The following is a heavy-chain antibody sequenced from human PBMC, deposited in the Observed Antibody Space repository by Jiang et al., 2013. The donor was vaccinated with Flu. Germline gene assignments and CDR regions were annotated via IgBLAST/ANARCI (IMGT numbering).Heavy chain of an antibody. Sequence: GAEVKKPGSSVKVSCKASGGTFSSYAISWVRQAPGQGLEWMGGIIPIFGTANYAQKFQGRVTITADKSTSTAYMELSSLRSEDTAVYYCARDRGRGYSGYDSSSSWFNWFDPWGQGTLITVSS. CDR3: ARDRGRGYSGYDSSSSWFNWFDP. D-gene: IGHD5-12*01. J-gene: IGHJ5*02. V-gene: IGHV1-69*06. CDR2: IIPIFGTA. CDR1: GGTFSSYA.